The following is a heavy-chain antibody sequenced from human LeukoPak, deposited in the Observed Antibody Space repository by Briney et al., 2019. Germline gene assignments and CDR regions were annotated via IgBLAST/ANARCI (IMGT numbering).Heavy chain of an antibody. V-gene: IGHV4-39*07. CDR3: ARDGCSSTSCYTMGWFDP. J-gene: IGHJ5*02. CDR2: IYYSGST. CDR1: GGSISSSSYY. Sequence: SETLSLTCTVSGGSISSSSYYWGWIRQPPGKGLEWIGSIYYSGSTYYNPSLKSRVTISVDTSKNQFSLKLSSVTAADTAVYYCARDGCSSTSCYTMGWFDPWGQGTLVTVSS. D-gene: IGHD2-2*02.